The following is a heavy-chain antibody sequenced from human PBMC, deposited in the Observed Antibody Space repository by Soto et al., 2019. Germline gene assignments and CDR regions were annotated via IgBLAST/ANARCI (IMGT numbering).Heavy chain of an antibody. V-gene: IGHV3-23*01. D-gene: IGHD5-18*01. CDR1: GFTFSSYA. CDR3: AKVLGGYNDFDY. Sequence: HPGGSLRLSCAASGFTFSSYAMSWVRQAPGKGLEWVSAISGSGGSTYYADSVKGRFTISRDNSKNTLYLQMNSLRAEDTAVYYCAKVLGGYNDFDYWGQGTLVTVSS. CDR2: ISGSGGST. J-gene: IGHJ4*02.